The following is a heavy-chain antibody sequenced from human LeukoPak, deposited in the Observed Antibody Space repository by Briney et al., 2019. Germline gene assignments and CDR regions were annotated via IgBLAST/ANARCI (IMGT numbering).Heavy chain of an antibody. CDR3: AGSSASRGYNYGRFDY. D-gene: IGHD5-18*01. J-gene: IGHJ4*02. Sequence: PGGSLRLSCTASGLIFSTNAMSWVRQAPGKGLEWVSTINGGADITYYADSVKGRFTISRDNSKNTLSLHMNSLRAEDAAVYYCAGSSASRGYNYGRFDYWGQGTLVTVSS. CDR1: GLIFSTNA. V-gene: IGHV3-23*01. CDR2: INGGADIT.